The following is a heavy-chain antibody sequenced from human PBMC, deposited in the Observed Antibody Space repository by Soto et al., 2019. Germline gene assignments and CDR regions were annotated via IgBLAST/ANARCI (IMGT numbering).Heavy chain of an antibody. D-gene: IGHD5-12*01. CDR3: AKLGRGYEGDYYFDY. Sequence: GGSLRLSCAASGFTFSSYGMHWVRQAPGKGLEWVAVISYDGSNKYYADSVKGRFTISRDNSKNTLYLQMNSLRAEDTAVYYCAKLGRGYEGDYYFDYWGQGTLVTVSS. CDR1: GFTFSSYG. CDR2: ISYDGSNK. J-gene: IGHJ4*02. V-gene: IGHV3-30*18.